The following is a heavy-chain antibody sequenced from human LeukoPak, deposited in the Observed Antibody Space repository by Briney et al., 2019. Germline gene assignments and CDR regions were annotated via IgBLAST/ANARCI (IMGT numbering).Heavy chain of an antibody. CDR1: GGSFSTYY. Sequence: PSETLSLTCSVSGGSFSTYYWTWIRQPPGKGREYNGYVYYTGSTNYNPSLQSRFAISIDTSKNQFSLKLRSVTAADTAVYFCARIDGDLLDSWGQGTLVAVSS. J-gene: IGHJ4*02. V-gene: IGHV4-59*08. CDR3: ARIDGDLLDS. CDR2: VYYTGST. D-gene: IGHD4-17*01.